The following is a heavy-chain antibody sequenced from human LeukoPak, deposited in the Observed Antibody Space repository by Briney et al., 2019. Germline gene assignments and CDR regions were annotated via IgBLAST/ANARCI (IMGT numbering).Heavy chain of an antibody. CDR3: ALNDYGEGLGY. V-gene: IGHV1-2*02. J-gene: IGHJ4*02. CDR1: GYTFTVYY. Sequence: GATVKVSCKASGYTFTVYYIHWVRQAPGQGLEWMGWINPNSGGTNYAQRFQGRVTMTRDTSFSTAYMELSRLRSDDTAVYYCALNDYGEGLGYWGQGTLVTVFS. CDR2: INPNSGGT. D-gene: IGHD4-17*01.